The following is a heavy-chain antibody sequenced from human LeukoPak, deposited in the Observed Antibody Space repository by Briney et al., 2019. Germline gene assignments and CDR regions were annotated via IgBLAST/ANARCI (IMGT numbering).Heavy chain of an antibody. CDR1: GITLSNYG. D-gene: IGHD3-10*01. Sequence: GGSLRLSCAVSGITLSNYGMSWVRQAPGKGLEWVAGISGSGGRTNYADSVKGRFTISRDSPKNTLYQQMNSLRAEDTAVYFCAKRGVVIRVVLVGFHKEAYYFDSWGQGALVTVSS. CDR3: AKRGVVIRVVLVGFHKEAYYFDS. J-gene: IGHJ4*02. V-gene: IGHV3-23*01. CDR2: ISGSGGRT.